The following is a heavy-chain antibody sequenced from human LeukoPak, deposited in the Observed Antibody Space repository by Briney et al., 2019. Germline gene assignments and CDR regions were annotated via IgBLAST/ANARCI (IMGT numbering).Heavy chain of an antibody. J-gene: IGHJ6*02. D-gene: IGHD6-13*01. CDR3: ARLASWYTSYYYYYGMDV. Sequence: SETLSLTCTVSGGSISSSSYYWGWIRQPPGKGLEWIGSIYYSGSTYYNPSLKSRVTISVDTSKNQFSLKLSSVTAADTAVYYCARLASWYTSYYYYYGMDVWGQGTTVTVSS. CDR1: GGSISSSSYY. CDR2: IYYSGST. V-gene: IGHV4-39*01.